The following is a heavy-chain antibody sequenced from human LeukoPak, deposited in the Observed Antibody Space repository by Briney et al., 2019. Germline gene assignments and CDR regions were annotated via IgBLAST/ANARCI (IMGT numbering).Heavy chain of an antibody. CDR2: IYHSGST. CDR3: ARVSSGFHLGSFDH. J-gene: IGHJ4*02. Sequence: PSETLSLTCTVSGGSISSGGYYWSWIRQPPGKGLEWIGYIYHSGSTYYNPSLKSRVTISVDRSKNQFSLKLSSVTAADTAVYYCARVSSGFHLGSFDHWGQGVRVTVSS. V-gene: IGHV4-30-2*01. D-gene: IGHD3-22*01. CDR1: GGSISSGGYY.